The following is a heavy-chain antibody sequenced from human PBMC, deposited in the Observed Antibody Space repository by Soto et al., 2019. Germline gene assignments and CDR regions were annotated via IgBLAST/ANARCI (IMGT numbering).Heavy chain of an antibody. Sequence: PSETLSLTCTVSGSSFSSYYCNWVRKSAGRGLEWIGRVYPSGSTTYNPSLKSRLTMSVDTSKNQFSLRLTSVTAADTAVYYCATGRSEVVPGAMDTWGRGTLVTVSS. CDR3: ATGRSEVVPGAMDT. CDR2: VYPSGST. V-gene: IGHV4-4*07. J-gene: IGHJ5*02. D-gene: IGHD2-2*01. CDR1: GSSFSSYY.